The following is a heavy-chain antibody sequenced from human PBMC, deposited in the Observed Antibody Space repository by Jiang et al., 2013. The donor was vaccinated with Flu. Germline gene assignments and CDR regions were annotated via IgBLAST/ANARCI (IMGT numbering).Heavy chain of an antibody. CDR2: IPXFGTA. J-gene: IGHJ5*02. CDR3: ARKYYYDSSGYGGFDP. Sequence: IPXFGTANYAQKFQGRVTITADESTSTAYMELSSLRSEDTAVYYCARKYYYDSSGYGGFDPWGQGTLVTVSS. V-gene: IGHV1-69*01. D-gene: IGHD3-22*01.